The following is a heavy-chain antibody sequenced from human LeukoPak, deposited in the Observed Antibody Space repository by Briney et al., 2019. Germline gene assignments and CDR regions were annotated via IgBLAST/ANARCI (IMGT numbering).Heavy chain of an antibody. CDR2: INPSDGAT. CDR1: GYTFTMYY. V-gene: IGHV1-46*01. D-gene: IGHD1-26*01. CDR3: AREPRGRLMGSLGGLFASYYTYYYMDV. Sequence: ASVKVSCKASGYTFTMYYIHWVRQAPGQGLEWMGMINPSDGATTYAQRFQGRVTMTRDMSTTTVYMDLRSLRSEDTAVYFCAREPRGRLMGSLGGLFASYYTYYYMDVWGRGTTVTVPS. J-gene: IGHJ6*03.